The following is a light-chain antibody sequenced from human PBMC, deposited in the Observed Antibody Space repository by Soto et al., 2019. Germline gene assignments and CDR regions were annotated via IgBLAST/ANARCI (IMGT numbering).Light chain of an antibody. Sequence: QSVLTQPTSVSGSPGQSITISCTGTSSDVGGYNYVSWYQHHPGKAPKLMICDVSDRPSGVSNRFSGSKSGSTASLTISGLQAEDEADYYCSSYTSGSTPWVFGTGTKVT. CDR2: DVS. CDR1: SSDVGGYNY. J-gene: IGLJ1*01. CDR3: SSYTSGSTPWV. V-gene: IGLV2-14*03.